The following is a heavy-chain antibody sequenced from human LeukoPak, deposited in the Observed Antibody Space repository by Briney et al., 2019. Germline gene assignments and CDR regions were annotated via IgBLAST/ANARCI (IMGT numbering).Heavy chain of an antibody. CDR1: GFIFSTYG. J-gene: IGHJ4*02. CDR2: IRYDGSNK. Sequence: GGSLRLSCAASGFIFSTYGMHWVRQAPGKGLEWGAFIRYDGSNKYYADSVKGRFTISRDNSKNTLYLQMNSLRAEDTAVYYCARLATHGDYWGQGTLVTVSS. CDR3: ARLATHGDY. V-gene: IGHV3-30*02. D-gene: IGHD5-24*01.